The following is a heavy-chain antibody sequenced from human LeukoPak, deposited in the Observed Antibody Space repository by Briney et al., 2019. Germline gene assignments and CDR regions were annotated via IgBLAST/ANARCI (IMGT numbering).Heavy chain of an antibody. CDR2: TNPNSGGT. Sequence: ASVKVSCKASGYTFTSYGISWVRQAPGQGLEWMGWTNPNSGGTNYAQKFQGRVTMTRDTSISTAYMELSRLRSDDTAVYYCARDRRMHDYGDSSGAYWGQGTLVTVSS. CDR1: GYTFTSYG. D-gene: IGHD4-17*01. J-gene: IGHJ4*02. V-gene: IGHV1-2*02. CDR3: ARDRRMHDYGDSSGAY.